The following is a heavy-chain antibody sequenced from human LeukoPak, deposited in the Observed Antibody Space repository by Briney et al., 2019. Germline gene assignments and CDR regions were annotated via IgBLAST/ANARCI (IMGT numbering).Heavy chain of an antibody. J-gene: IGHJ3*02. CDR3: ARVQTIGAFDI. D-gene: IGHD1-14*01. CDR2: ISSSSTI. Sequence: GGSLRLSCAASGFTFSSYSMNWVRQAPGKGLEWVSYISSSSTIYYADSVKGRFTISRDNAKNSLYLQMNSLRAEDTAVYYCARVQTIGAFDIWGQGTMVTVSS. V-gene: IGHV3-48*04. CDR1: GFTFSSYS.